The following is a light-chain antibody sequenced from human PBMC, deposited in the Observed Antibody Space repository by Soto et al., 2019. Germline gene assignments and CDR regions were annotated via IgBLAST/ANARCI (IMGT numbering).Light chain of an antibody. V-gene: IGKV1-6*01. CDR1: QDLRSN. CDR3: RQDYTYRT. CDR2: YAS. Sequence: AIRMTQSPSSLSASVGDSTTITCRASQDLRSNLGWCQQKPGRAPKLRIYYASSLQGGVPSRFSGSGSGTDFTLTFSGLQPEDFATYYCRQDYTYRTFDQGTNVDI. J-gene: IGKJ1*01.